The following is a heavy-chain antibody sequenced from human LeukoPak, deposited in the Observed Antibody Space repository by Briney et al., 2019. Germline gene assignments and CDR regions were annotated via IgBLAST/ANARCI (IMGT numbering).Heavy chain of an antibody. D-gene: IGHD4-17*01. CDR3: AREPYGDPTYNYYGMDV. J-gene: IGHJ6*02. CDR1: GFTFSDYY. Sequence: SGGSLRLSCAASGFTFSDYYMSWIRQAPGKGLEWVAVIWYDGSNKYYADSVKGRFTISRDNSKNTLYLQMNSLRAEDTAVYYCAREPYGDPTYNYYGMDVWGQGTTVTVSS. CDR2: IWYDGSNK. V-gene: IGHV3-33*08.